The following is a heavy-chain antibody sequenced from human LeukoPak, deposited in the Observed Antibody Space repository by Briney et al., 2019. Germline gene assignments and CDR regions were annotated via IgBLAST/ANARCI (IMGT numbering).Heavy chain of an antibody. J-gene: IGHJ6*03. Sequence: GGSLRLSCAASGSTFSSYWMSWVRQAPGKGLEWVANIKQDRSEKYYVDSVKGRFTISRDNAKNSLYLQMNSLRAEDTAVYYCARDRGYYDFWSGPVDYMDVWGKGTTVTVSS. CDR1: GSTFSSYW. D-gene: IGHD3-3*01. CDR2: IKQDRSEK. V-gene: IGHV3-7*01. CDR3: ARDRGYYDFWSGPVDYMDV.